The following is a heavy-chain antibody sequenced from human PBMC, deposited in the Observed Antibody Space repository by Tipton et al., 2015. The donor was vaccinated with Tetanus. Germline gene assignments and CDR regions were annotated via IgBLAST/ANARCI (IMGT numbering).Heavy chain of an antibody. CDR2: ISSTSRYI. J-gene: IGHJ4*02. CDR3: VSGSALDY. V-gene: IGHV3-21*01. Sequence: SLRLSCEVSGFTFSNYKMNWVRQAPGRGLEWVSSISSTSRYIYYAASVKGRFTISRDNAKNSLFLEMNSLRADDTAVYFCVSGSALDYWGQGTLFTVSS. D-gene: IGHD6-25*01. CDR1: GFTFSNYK.